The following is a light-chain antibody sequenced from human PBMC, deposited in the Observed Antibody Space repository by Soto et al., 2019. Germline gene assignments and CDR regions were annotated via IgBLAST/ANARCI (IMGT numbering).Light chain of an antibody. CDR3: ASYRHSRTQI. J-gene: IGLJ2*01. V-gene: IGLV2-14*03. CDR1: SSDVGGYIY. Sequence: QSALTKPASVSGSPGQSITISCTGTSSDVGGYIYVSWYQQHPGKAPKLMIYDVSNRPSGVSNRFSGSKSGNTASLTISGLQTEDEADYYCASYRHSRTQIFCGGTKLTVL. CDR2: DVS.